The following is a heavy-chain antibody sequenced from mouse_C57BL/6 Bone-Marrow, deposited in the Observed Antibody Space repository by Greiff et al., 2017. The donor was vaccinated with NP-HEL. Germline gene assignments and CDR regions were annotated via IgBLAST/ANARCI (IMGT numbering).Heavy chain of an antibody. CDR1: GYTFTDYE. J-gene: IGHJ1*02. CDR2: IDPETGGT. V-gene: IGHV1-15*01. Sequence: QVQLQQSGAELVRPGASVTLSCKASGYTFTDYEMHWVKQTPVHGLEWIGAIDPETGGTAYNQKFKGKAILTADKSSSTAYMELRSLTSEDSAVYYCTRYLIYYGNYWYFDVWGTGTTVTGSS. D-gene: IGHD2-1*01. CDR3: TRYLIYYGNYWYFDV.